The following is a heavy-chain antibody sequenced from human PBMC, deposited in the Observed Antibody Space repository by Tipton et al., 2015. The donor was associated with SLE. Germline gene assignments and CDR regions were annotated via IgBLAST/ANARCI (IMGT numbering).Heavy chain of an antibody. D-gene: IGHD1-7*01. V-gene: IGHV4-38-2*02. J-gene: IGHJ4*02. CDR3: ARLITGT. CDR1: GYPISSAYY. CDR2: IYHSGST. Sequence: TLSLTCSVSGYPISSAYYWGWIRLPPGKGLEWIGSIYHSGSTYYNPSLKSRVTISVDTSKNQFSLKLSSVTAADTAVYYCARLITGTWGQGTLVTVSS.